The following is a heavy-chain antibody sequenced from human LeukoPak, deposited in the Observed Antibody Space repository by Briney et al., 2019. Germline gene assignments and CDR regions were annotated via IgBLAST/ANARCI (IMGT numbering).Heavy chain of an antibody. D-gene: IGHD3-10*01. Sequence: PGGSLRLSCAASGFIFSSYAMHWVRQAPGKGLEWVAVVSYDGSNKYYADSVKGRFTISRDNSKNTLYLQMNSLRAEDTAVYYCASPWFGEHKFDYWGQGTLVTVSS. CDR3: ASPWFGEHKFDY. CDR1: GFIFSSYA. CDR2: VSYDGSNK. V-gene: IGHV3-30-3*01. J-gene: IGHJ4*02.